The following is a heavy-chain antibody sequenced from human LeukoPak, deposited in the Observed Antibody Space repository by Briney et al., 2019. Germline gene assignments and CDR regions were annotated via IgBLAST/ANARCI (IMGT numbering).Heavy chain of an antibody. J-gene: IGHJ4*02. CDR3: ARGRVLRFLEWLSSPCNYFDY. D-gene: IGHD3-3*01. Sequence: PSETLSLTCTVSGGSISSWTYYWSWIRQPPGKGLEWIGYIYYSGSTNYNPSLKSRVTISVDTSKNQFSLKLSSVTAADTAVYYCARGRVLRFLEWLSSPCNYFDYWGQGTLVTVSS. CDR2: IYYSGST. CDR1: GGSISSWTYY. V-gene: IGHV4-61*01.